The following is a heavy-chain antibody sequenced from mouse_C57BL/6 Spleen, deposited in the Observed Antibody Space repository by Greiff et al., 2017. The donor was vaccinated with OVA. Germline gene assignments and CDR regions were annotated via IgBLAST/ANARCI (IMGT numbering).Heavy chain of an antibody. J-gene: IGHJ4*01. Sequence: EVKLMESGPGLVKPSQSLSLTCSVTGYSITSGYYWNWIRQFPGNKLEWMGYISYDGSNNYNPSLKNRISITRDTSKNQFFLKLNSVTTEDTATYYCARAEFYDAMDYWGQGTSVTVSS. CDR1: GYSITSGYY. CDR3: ARAEFYDAMDY. D-gene: IGHD2-3*01. V-gene: IGHV3-6*01. CDR2: ISYDGSN.